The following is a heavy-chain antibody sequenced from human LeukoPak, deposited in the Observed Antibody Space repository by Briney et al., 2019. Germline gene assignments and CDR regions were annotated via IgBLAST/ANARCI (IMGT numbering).Heavy chain of an antibody. D-gene: IGHD2-2*01. Sequence: ASVKVSCKASGYTFTTYTMHWVRQAPGQRLEWMGWINAGNGNTKYSQKFQGRVTITADESTSTAYMELSSLRSEDTAVYYCARAEGLVVVPAALDYWGQGTLVTVSS. V-gene: IGHV1-3*01. CDR2: INAGNGNT. J-gene: IGHJ4*02. CDR1: GYTFTTYT. CDR3: ARAEGLVVVPAALDY.